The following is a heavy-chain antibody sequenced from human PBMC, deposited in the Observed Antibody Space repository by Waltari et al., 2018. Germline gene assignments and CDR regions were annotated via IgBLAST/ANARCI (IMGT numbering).Heavy chain of an antibody. CDR2: ISGSGGTT. V-gene: IGHV3-23*01. CDR3: AKSCSTSCYTCQLCY. D-gene: IGHD2-2*02. CDR1: GFTFSSYA. Sequence: EVQLLESGGGLVQPGGSLRLSCAASGFTFSSYAMSWVRQGPGKGWEWVSGISGSGGTTYYADSVEGRFTISRDNTKNTLYLQMNSLRAEDTAVYYCAKSCSTSCYTCQLCYWGQGTLVTVSS. J-gene: IGHJ4*02.